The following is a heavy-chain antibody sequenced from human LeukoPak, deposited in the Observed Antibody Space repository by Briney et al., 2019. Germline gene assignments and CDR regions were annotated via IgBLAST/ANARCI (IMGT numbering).Heavy chain of an antibody. CDR2: ISSSGSTI. CDR3: ARSNEEVTPFDY. D-gene: IGHD4-23*01. CDR1: GFTLSDYY. Sequence: PGGSLRLSCAASGFTLSDYYMSWIRQAPGKGLEWVSYISSSGSTIYYADSVKGRFTISRDNAKNSLYLQMNSLRAEDTAVYYCARSNEEVTPFDYWGQGTLVTVSS. J-gene: IGHJ4*02. V-gene: IGHV3-11*01.